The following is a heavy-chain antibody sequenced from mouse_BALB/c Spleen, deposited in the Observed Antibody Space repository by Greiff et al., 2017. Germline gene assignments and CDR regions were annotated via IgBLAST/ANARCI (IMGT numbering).Heavy chain of an antibody. J-gene: IGHJ2*01. CDR2: ISDGGSYT. Sequence: DVMLVESGGGLVQPGGSLKLSCAASGFTFSSYTMYWVRQTPEKRLEWVATISDGGSYTYYPDSVKGRFTISRDNAKNNLYLQMSSLKSEDTAMYYCARDPDYYGSPGYFDYWGQGTTLTVSS. CDR1: GFTFSSYT. V-gene: IGHV5-4*02. D-gene: IGHD1-1*01. CDR3: ARDPDYYGSPGYFDY.